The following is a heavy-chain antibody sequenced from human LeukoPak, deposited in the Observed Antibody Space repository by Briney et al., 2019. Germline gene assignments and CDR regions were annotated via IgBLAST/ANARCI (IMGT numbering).Heavy chain of an antibody. CDR2: IYGGGST. D-gene: IGHD6-6*01. V-gene: IGHV3-53*01. CDR1: GFTVSNDY. Sequence: GGSLRLSCAVSGFTVSNDYMSWVRQAPGKGLEWVSVIYGGGSTYYADSVRGRFTISRDNSESTLYLQMDSLRVEDTAVYYCTRLLPSSHHFFDSWGQGTLVTVSS. J-gene: IGHJ4*02. CDR3: TRLLPSSHHFFDS.